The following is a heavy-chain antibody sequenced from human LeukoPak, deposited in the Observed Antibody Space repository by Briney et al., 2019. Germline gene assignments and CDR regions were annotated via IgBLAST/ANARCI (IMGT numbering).Heavy chain of an antibody. V-gene: IGHV4-34*01. CDR3: ARGWYYDILTGYYPFDY. CDR2: INHSGST. D-gene: IGHD3-9*01. CDR1: GGSFSGYY. Sequence: PSETLSLTCAVYGGSFSGYYWSWIRQPPGKGLEWIGEINHSGSTNYNPSLKSRVTISVDTSKNQFSLKLSSVTAADTAVYYCARGWYYDILTGYYPFDYWGQGTLVTVSS. J-gene: IGHJ4*02.